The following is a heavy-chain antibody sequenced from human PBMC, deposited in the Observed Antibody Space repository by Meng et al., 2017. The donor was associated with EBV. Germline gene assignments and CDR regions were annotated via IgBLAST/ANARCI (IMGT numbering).Heavy chain of an antibody. V-gene: IGHV4-61*01. J-gene: IGHJ5*02. D-gene: IGHD4-11*01. Sequence: QVQLQESGPGLVKPSEPLSLPCTVPGGSVNNESYYWGWIRQPPGKGLEYIGYIYYTGSTNYNSSLKSRVTISLDKSKNQFSLKLTSLTAADTAIYYCARGDYTNYPRWFDPWGQGTLGTVSS. CDR3: ARGDYTNYPRWFDP. CDR1: GGSVNNESYY. CDR2: IYYTGST.